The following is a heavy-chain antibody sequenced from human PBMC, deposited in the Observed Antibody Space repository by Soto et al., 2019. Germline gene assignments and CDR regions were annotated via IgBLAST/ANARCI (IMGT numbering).Heavy chain of an antibody. D-gene: IGHD2-8*02. J-gene: IGHJ6*02. CDR1: GFTFSTYA. CDR2: VSGSGAKT. Sequence: EVQLLESGGGLVQPGGPLRLSCTASGFTFSTYAMTWVRQAPGKGLEWVSTVSGSGAKTYYADSVRGRFTISRDNSKDTLYLQMNSLTAEDTATYYCTRDWTGNTCPCMDVWGQGTTVTVSS. V-gene: IGHV3-23*01. CDR3: TRDWTGNTCPCMDV.